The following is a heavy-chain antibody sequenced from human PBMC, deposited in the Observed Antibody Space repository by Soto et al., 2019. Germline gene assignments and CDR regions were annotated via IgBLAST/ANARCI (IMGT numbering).Heavy chain of an antibody. CDR3: AGTEYSGYDPTCFDY. J-gene: IGHJ4*01. Sequence: QVQLQQWGAGLLKPSETLSLTCAVYGGSFSGYYWSWIRQPPGMGLEWIGEINHSGSTKYTPSLRSRVTGTVDPSKGQSALMLGSVTAADTALYYCAGTEYSGYDPTCFDYWGHGSLGIVCS. CDR1: GGSFSGYY. D-gene: IGHD5-12*01. V-gene: IGHV4-34*01. CDR2: INHSGST.